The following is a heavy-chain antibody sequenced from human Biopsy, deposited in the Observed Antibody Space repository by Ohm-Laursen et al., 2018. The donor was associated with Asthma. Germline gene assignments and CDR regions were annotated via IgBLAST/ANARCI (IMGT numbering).Heavy chain of an antibody. CDR1: VFSFRNFA. V-gene: IGHV3-30*01. D-gene: IGHD1-1*01. J-gene: IGHJ3*02. Sequence: SLRLSCTPSVFSFRNFAIHSVRQAPGRALEWVGVISKDASSQDYADAVKRRFTMARDNSKNTLDLQMNSLREEDTAVYYCVRDGTDDAFDIWGQGTVVSVSS. CDR3: VRDGTDDAFDI. CDR2: ISKDASSQ.